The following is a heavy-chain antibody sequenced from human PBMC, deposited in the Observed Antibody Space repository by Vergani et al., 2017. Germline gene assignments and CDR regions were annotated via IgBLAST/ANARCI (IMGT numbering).Heavy chain of an antibody. J-gene: IGHJ3*02. CDR2: IWYDGSNK. Sequence: QVQLVESGGGVVQPGRSLRLSCAASGFTFSSYGMHWVRQAPGKGREWVAVIWYDGSNKYYADSVKGRFTIARDNSKNTLYLQMNSLRAEDTAVYYCARHDKQGRAFDIWGQGTMVTVSS. V-gene: IGHV3-33*01. D-gene: IGHD7-27*01. CDR3: ARHDKQGRAFDI. CDR1: GFTFSSYG.